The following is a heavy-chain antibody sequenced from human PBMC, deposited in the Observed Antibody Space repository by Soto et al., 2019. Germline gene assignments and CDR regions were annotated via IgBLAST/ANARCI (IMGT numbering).Heavy chain of an antibody. CDR1: GFTFDNYA. D-gene: IGHD3-10*01. CDR2: ISWNSDTI. CDR3: ARDVWSRASGPPDS. V-gene: IGHV3-9*01. Sequence: GVSLRLSCAASGFTFDNYAMHWVRQAPGKGLEWVTGISWNSDTIGYADPVKGRFTISRDNAKNSLYLQMNSLRAEDTAIYYCARDVWSRASGPPDSWGQGTLVNVSS. J-gene: IGHJ4*02.